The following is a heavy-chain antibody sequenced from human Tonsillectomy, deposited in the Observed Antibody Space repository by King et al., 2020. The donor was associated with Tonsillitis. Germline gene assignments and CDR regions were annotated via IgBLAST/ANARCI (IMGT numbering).Heavy chain of an antibody. CDR3: AKDRAALLEWLSTFDAFDI. CDR2: ISGSGGSK. V-gene: IGHV3-23*04. CDR1: GFTFSSFA. Sequence: VQLVESGGDLVQPGGSLRLSCAASGFTFSSFAMSWVRQAPGKGLEWVPGISGSGGSKYYADSVKGRFTISRDNSKNTLYLQMNSLRAEDTAVYYCAKDRAALLEWLSTFDAFDIWGQGTMVTVSS. D-gene: IGHD3-3*02. J-gene: IGHJ3*02.